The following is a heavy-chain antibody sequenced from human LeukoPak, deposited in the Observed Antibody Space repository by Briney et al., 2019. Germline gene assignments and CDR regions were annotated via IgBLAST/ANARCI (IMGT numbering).Heavy chain of an antibody. CDR2: ISAYNGNT. CDR1: GYTFTSYG. D-gene: IGHD2-2*01. J-gene: IGHJ6*02. V-gene: IGHV1-18*01. Sequence: ASVKVSCKASGYTFTSYGISWVRQAPGQGLEWMGWISAYNGNTNYAQKLQGRVTMTTDTSTSTAYMELRSLRSDDPAVYYCARDSLGYCSSTSCPQYYYYGMDVWGQGTTVTVSS. CDR3: ARDSLGYCSSTSCPQYYYYGMDV.